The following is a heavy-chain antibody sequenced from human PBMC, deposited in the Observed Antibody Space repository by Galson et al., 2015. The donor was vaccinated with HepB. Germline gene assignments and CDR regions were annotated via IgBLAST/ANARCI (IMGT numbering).Heavy chain of an antibody. CDR3: ARDVDHRFDH. Sequence: SVKVSCKASGYIFTSKGISWVRQAPGQGLEWMGCISTNSGDTNYAQKFQGRVTMTTDTSTSTAYMELRSLRSDDTAVYYCARDVDHRFDHWGQGTLVTVSS. V-gene: IGHV1-18*01. CDR1: GYIFTSKG. CDR2: ISTNSGDT. J-gene: IGHJ4*02.